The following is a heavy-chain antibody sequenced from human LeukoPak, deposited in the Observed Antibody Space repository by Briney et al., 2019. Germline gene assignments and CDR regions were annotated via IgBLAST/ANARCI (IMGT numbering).Heavy chain of an antibody. V-gene: IGHV4-4*07. CDR1: GGSISSYY. CDR3: ARVVVGAIWFGESHHHNWFDP. Sequence: SETLSLTCTVSGGSISSYYWSWIRQPAGKGLEWIGRIYTSGSTNYNPSLKSRVTMSVDTSKNQFSLKLSSVTAADTAVYYCARVVVGAIWFGESHHHNWFDPWGQGTLVTVSS. CDR2: IYTSGST. J-gene: IGHJ5*02. D-gene: IGHD3-10*01.